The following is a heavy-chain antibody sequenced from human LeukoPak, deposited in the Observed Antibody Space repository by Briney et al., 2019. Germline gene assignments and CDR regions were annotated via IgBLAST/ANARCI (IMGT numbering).Heavy chain of an antibody. CDR1: GFTFSNYA. CDR3: AKDRVKWEVATTSTKYYYGMDV. Sequence: GGSLRLSCSASGFTFSNYAMHWVRQAPGKGLEYVSAISSDGGSTYYADSVKGRFTISRDNSKNTLYLQMSSLRAEDTAVYYCAKDRVKWEVATTSTKYYYGMDVWGQGTTVTVSS. J-gene: IGHJ6*02. V-gene: IGHV3-64D*09. D-gene: IGHD5-12*01. CDR2: ISSDGGST.